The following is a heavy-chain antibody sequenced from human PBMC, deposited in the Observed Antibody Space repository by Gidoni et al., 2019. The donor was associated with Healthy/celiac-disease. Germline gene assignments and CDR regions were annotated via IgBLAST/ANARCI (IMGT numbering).Heavy chain of an antibody. D-gene: IGHD2-15*01. CDR2: INYRGST. V-gene: IGHV4-59*01. J-gene: IGHJ5*02. CDR1: GVSLSSYD. CDR3: ARVSVGLGYCSGGSCYPYNWFDP. Sequence: QVQLQESGPGLVKPSETLSPPCTLPGVSLSSYDWRRIRPPPGKGLEWIGYINYRGSTNYHPSLKSRVTISVDTSKNQFSLKLSSVTAADTAVYYCARVSVGLGYCSGGSCYPYNWFDPWGQGTLVTVSS.